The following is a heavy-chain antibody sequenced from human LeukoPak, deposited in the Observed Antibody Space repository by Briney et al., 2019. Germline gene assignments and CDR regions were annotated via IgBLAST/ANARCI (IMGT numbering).Heavy chain of an antibody. CDR1: GFTFSDYY. CDR2: ISSSGSTI. CDR3: ARDDSPWFGEAAIDY. V-gene: IGHV3-11*04. D-gene: IGHD3-10*01. J-gene: IGHJ4*02. Sequence: GGSLRLSCAASGFTFSDYYMSWIRQAPGKGLEWVSYISSSGSTIYYADSVKGRFTISRDNAKNSLYLQMNSLRAEDTAVYYCARDDSPWFGEAAIDYWGQGTLVTVSS.